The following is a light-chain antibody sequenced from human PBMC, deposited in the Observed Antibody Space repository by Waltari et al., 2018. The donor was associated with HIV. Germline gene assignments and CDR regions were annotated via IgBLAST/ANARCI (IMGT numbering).Light chain of an antibody. Sequence: SYELTQAPSVSVSPGQTARITCSEPILPYKLPFWYQQKSGQAPVAVIYEGYKRPSGIPERFSGSRSGTTATLTITGAQVDDEGDYYCYSTDSSGKGVFGGGTKLTVV. CDR3: YSTDSSGKGV. CDR1: ILPYKL. CDR2: EGY. J-gene: IGLJ3*02. V-gene: IGLV3-10*01.